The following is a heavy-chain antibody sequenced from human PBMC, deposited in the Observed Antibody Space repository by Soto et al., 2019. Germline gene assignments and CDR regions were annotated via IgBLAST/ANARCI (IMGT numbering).Heavy chain of an antibody. J-gene: IGHJ4*02. CDR3: AKTGTTPFDY. V-gene: IGHV3-72*01. CDR1: KIIFRDHY. Sequence: GGSVRQSCASSKIIFRDHYMDWVHQAPGKGLEWVGRTRNKANSYTTEYAASVKGRFTISRDDSKNSLYLQMNSLKTEDTAVYYCAKTGTTPFDYWGQGTLVTVSS. CDR2: TRNKANSYTT. D-gene: IGHD1-1*01.